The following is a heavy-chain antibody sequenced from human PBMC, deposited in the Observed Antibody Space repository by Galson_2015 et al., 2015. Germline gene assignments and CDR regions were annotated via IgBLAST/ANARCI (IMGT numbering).Heavy chain of an antibody. J-gene: IGHJ4*02. Sequence: ETLSLTCAVSGGSISSRNWWSWVRQPPGKGLEWIGEIYHSGSTNYNPSLKSRVTISVDKSKNQFSLKLSSVTAAGTAVYYCARVEGIVGATSPLDYWGQGTLVTVSS. D-gene: IGHD1-26*01. V-gene: IGHV4-4*02. CDR1: GGSISSRNW. CDR2: IYHSGST. CDR3: ARVEGIVGATSPLDY.